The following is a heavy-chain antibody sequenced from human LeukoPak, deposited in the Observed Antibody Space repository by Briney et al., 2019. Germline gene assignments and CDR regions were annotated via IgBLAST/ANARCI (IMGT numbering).Heavy chain of an antibody. D-gene: IGHD5-12*01. CDR3: AKLSDYAHYYYYMDV. Sequence: WGSLRLSCAASGFTFSSYSMSWVRQAPGKGLEWVSSISSSSSYIYYADSVKGRFTISRDNSKNTLYLQMNSLRAEDTAVYYCAKLSDYAHYYYYMDVWGKGTTVTISS. J-gene: IGHJ6*03. V-gene: IGHV3-21*04. CDR1: GFTFSSYS. CDR2: ISSSSSYI.